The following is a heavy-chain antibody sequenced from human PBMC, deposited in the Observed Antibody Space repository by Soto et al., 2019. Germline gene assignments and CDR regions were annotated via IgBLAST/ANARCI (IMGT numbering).Heavy chain of an antibody. CDR1: GGSISSGDYY. CDR2: IYYSGST. CDR3: ARDDTGTVDY. Sequence: PLEILSLTCTVSGGSISSGDYYWSWIRQPPGKGLEWIGYIYYSGSTYYNPSLKSRVTISVDTSKNQFSLKLSSVTAADTAVYYCARDDTGTVDYWGQGTLVTVSS. V-gene: IGHV4-30-4*01. D-gene: IGHD1-7*01. J-gene: IGHJ4*02.